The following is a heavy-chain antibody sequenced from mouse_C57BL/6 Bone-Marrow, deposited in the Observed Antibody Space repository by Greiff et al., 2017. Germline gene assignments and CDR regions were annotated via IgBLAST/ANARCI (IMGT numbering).Heavy chain of an antibody. CDR2: IDPSDSYT. Sequence: QVQLQQPGAELVMPGASVKLSCKASGYTFTSYWMHWVKQRPGQGLEWIGEIDPSDSYTNYNQKFKGKSTLTVDKSSSTAYMQLSSLTSEDSAVYYCARKGYPCAYWGQGTLVTVSA. CDR3: ARKGYPCAY. J-gene: IGHJ3*01. V-gene: IGHV1-69*01. D-gene: IGHD2-2*01. CDR1: GYTFTSYW.